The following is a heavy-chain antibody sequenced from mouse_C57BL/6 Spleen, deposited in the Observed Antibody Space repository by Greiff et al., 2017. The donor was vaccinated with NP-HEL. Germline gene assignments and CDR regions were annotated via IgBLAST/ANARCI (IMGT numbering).Heavy chain of an antibody. CDR1: GYTFTEYT. D-gene: IGHD1-1*01. J-gene: IGHJ4*01. Sequence: VKLMESGAELVKPGASVKLSCKASGYTFTEYTIHWVKQRSGQGLEWIGWFYPGSGSIKYNEKFKDKATLTADKSSSTVYMELSRLTSEDSAVYFCARHEEGDYGSRYYYAMDYWGQGTSVTVSS. V-gene: IGHV1-62-2*01. CDR2: FYPGSGSI. CDR3: ARHEEGDYGSRYYYAMDY.